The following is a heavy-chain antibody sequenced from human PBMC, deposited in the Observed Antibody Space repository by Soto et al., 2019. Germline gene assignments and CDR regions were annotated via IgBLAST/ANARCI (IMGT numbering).Heavy chain of an antibody. Sequence: QTLSLTCAISGARVSNNSVAWNWVRQSPSRGLEWLGRTYYRSKWHYDYAPSVRSRITINPDTSKNHFSLQLNSVSPEDAAVYYCARTRRGRGVKYFDDWGQGTRVTVSS. J-gene: IGHJ4*02. CDR1: GARVSNNSVA. V-gene: IGHV6-1*01. D-gene: IGHD3-10*01. CDR3: ARTRRGRGVKYFDD. CDR2: TYYRSKWHY.